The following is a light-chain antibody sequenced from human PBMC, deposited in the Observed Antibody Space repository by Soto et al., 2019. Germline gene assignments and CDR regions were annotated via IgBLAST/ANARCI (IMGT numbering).Light chain of an antibody. CDR3: QSYATCLSGSVV. Sequence: QSVLTQPPSVSGAPGQRVPISCTGSSSNIGAGYDVHWYQQLPGTAPKLLIYGSSNRPSGVPGRVSGSKSGTSTSLAITGLQAEDESDYYCQSYATCLSGSVVVVKGTELTVL. CDR1: SSNIGAGYD. J-gene: IGLJ2*01. CDR2: GSS. V-gene: IGLV1-40*01.